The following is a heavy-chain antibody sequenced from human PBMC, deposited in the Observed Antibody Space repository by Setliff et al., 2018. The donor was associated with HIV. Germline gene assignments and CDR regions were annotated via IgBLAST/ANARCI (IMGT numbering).Heavy chain of an antibody. CDR2: IYSSGST. D-gene: IGHD2-15*01. Sequence: SETLSLTCTVSGGSISSGSYYWSWIRQPAGRALEWIGRIYSSGSTNYNPSLKSRVKMSIDTSKNQFSLKLSSVTAADTAVYFCARDPYCSGDGCFRYYQHWGRGTLVTVSS. J-gene: IGHJ1*01. CDR1: GGSISSGSYY. CDR3: ARDPYCSGDGCFRYYQH. V-gene: IGHV4-61*02.